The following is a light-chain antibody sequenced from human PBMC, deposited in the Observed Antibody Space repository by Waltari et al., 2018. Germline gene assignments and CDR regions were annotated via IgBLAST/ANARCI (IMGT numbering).Light chain of an antibody. CDR1: QAISNS. CDR3: QQYYATPYT. J-gene: IGKJ2*01. V-gene: IGKV1-NL1*01. CDR2: ATS. Sequence: DIQMTQSPSSLSASVGDSVTTTCRASQAISNSLAWYQQKPGKAPKLLLYATSRLESGVPSRFSGSGSGADYTLTISSLQPEDFATYYCQQYYATPYTFGQGTKLEIK.